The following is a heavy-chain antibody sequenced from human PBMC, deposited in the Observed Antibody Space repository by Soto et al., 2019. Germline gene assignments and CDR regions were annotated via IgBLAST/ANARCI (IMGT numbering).Heavy chain of an antibody. J-gene: IGHJ6*03. CDR3: AREGSGYYYLDV. CDR2: IKQDGSEK. V-gene: IGHV3-7*01. CDR1: GFTFSSYW. Sequence: PGGSLRLSCAASGFTFSSYWMSWGPQAPGKGLESVANIKQDGSEKYYVDSVKGRFTISRDNAKNSLYLQMNSLRAEDTAVYYCAREGSGYYYLDVWGKGTTVTVS. D-gene: IGHD2-15*01.